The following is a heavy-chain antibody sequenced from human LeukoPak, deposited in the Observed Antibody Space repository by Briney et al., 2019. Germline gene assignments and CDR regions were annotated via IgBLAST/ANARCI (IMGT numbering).Heavy chain of an antibody. D-gene: IGHD6-13*01. J-gene: IGHJ6*03. V-gene: IGHV1-2*02. Sequence: ASVKVSCRASGYTFTVYYMHWVRQAPGQGLEWMGWINPNSGDTNYAQKFQGRVTMTRDTSISTAYMELRSLRSDDTAAYYCARDRSFSWGGYYMDVWGKGTTVTVSS. CDR2: INPNSGDT. CDR1: GYTFTVYY. CDR3: ARDRSFSWGGYYMDV.